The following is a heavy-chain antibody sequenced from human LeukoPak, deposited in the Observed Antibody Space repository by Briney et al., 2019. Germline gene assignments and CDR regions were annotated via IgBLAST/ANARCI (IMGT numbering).Heavy chain of an antibody. Sequence: PGGSLRLSCAASGFTFDDYAMHWVRQAPGKGLEWVSLISGDGGSTYYADSVKGRFTISRDNSKNSLYLQMNSLRSEDTAVYYCARGRGRGPNDYWGQGTLVTVSS. J-gene: IGHJ4*02. V-gene: IGHV3-43*02. CDR1: GFTFDDYA. CDR3: ARGRGRGPNDY. CDR2: ISGDGGST. D-gene: IGHD3-10*01.